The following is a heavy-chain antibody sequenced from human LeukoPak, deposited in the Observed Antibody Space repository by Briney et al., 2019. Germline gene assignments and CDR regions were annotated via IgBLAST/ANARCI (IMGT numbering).Heavy chain of an antibody. D-gene: IGHD3-3*02. Sequence: GGSLRLSCAASGFTFSSYSMNWVRQAPGKGLEWASSISSSSSYIYYADSVKGRFTISRDNAKNSLYLQMNSLRAEDTAVYYCARGRISYYYGMDVWGQGTTVTVSS. J-gene: IGHJ6*02. CDR1: GFTFSSYS. CDR2: ISSSSSYI. CDR3: ARGRISYYYGMDV. V-gene: IGHV3-21*01.